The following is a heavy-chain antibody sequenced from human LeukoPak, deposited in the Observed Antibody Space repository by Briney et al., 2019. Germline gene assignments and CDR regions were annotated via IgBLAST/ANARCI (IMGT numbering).Heavy chain of an antibody. CDR3: AIGRYGMDV. J-gene: IGHJ6*02. V-gene: IGHV4-34*01. Sequence: SETLSLTCAVYGGSFSGYNWSWIRQPPGKGLEWIGEINHSGSTNYNPSLKSRVTISVDTSKNQFSLKLSSVTAADTAVYYCAIGRYGMDVWGQGTTVTVSS. CDR2: INHSGST. CDR1: GGSFSGYN.